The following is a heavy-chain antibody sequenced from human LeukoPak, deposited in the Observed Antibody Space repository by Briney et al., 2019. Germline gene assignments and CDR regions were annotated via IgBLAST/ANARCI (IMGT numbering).Heavy chain of an antibody. V-gene: IGHV3-7*03. Sequence: GGSLRLSCAASGFTFSSYWMSWVRQAPGKGLEWVANIKQDGSEKYYVDSVKGRFTISRDNTKNSLYLQMNSLRAEDTALYYCAKEGYSSSWFESAFDIWGQGTMVTVSS. CDR1: GFTFSSYW. CDR3: AKEGYSSSWFESAFDI. J-gene: IGHJ3*02. D-gene: IGHD6-13*01. CDR2: IKQDGSEK.